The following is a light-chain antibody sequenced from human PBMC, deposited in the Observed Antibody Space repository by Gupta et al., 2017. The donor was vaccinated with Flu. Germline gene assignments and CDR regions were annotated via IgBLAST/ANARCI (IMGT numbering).Light chain of an antibody. CDR1: QSVSSSY. CDR2: GAS. CDR3: LQDTNSRT. V-gene: IGKV3-20*01. J-gene: IGKJ1*01. Sequence: EIVLTQSPCTLSLSPGGRATLSCRVSQSVSSSYLTWYQQKPGQAPRLLIYGASSRATGIPDRFSGSGSGTDFTLTISRLEAEDFAVYYWLQDTNSRTFGQGTRLEIK.